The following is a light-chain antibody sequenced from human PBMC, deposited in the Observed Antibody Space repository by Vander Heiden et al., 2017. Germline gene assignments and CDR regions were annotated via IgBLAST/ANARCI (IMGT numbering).Light chain of an antibody. Sequence: QSVLTQPPSASETPGQSVPISCSGSSSNIGSNAVSWCQQLPGTPPKLVIYNNNQRPAGVSARFSGSKSGTSASLAISGLQSEDEADYYCAVWDDGLNGWVFGGGTKLTV. J-gene: IGLJ3*02. CDR1: SSNIGSNA. V-gene: IGLV1-44*01. CDR3: AVWDDGLNGWV. CDR2: NNN.